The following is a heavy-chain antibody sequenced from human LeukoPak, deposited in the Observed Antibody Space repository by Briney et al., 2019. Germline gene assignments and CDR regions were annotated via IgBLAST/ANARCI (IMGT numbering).Heavy chain of an antibody. CDR3: AKVYGSGSYWDY. CDR2: ISYDGSNK. Sequence: GGSLRLSCAPSGFTFSSYGMHWVRQAPGKGLKWVAVISYDGSNKYYADSVKGRFTISRDNSKNTLYLQMNSLRAEDTAVYYCAKVYGSGSYWDYWGQGTLVTVSS. CDR1: GFTFSSYG. D-gene: IGHD3-10*01. V-gene: IGHV3-30*18. J-gene: IGHJ4*02.